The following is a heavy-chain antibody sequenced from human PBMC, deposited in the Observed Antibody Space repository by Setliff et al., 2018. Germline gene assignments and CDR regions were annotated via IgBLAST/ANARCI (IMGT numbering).Heavy chain of an antibody. CDR1: GFTLTNAW. CDR3: ARSPAFDY. V-gene: IGHV3-72*01. CDR2: SRNKANTYTI. Sequence: PGGSLRLSCTASGFTLTNAWINWVRQAPGKGLEWVGRSRNKANTYTIAYAASVEGRFTISRDDSENSVYLEMNRLNTDDTAVYYCARSPAFDYWGQGTLVTVS. J-gene: IGHJ4*02. D-gene: IGHD2-15*01.